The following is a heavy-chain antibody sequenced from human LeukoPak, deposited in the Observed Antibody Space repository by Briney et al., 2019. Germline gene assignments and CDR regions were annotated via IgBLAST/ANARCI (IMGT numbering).Heavy chain of an antibody. D-gene: IGHD3-22*01. CDR1: GYTFTGYY. J-gene: IGHJ4*02. V-gene: IGHV1-2*06. CDR2: INPNSGGT. Sequence: GASVKASCKASGYTFTGYYMHWVRQAPGQGLESMGRINPNSGGTNYAQKFQGRVTMTRDTSISTAYMELSRLRSDDTAVYYCARGYYYYDSSGYYYIPYYFDYWGQGALVTVSS. CDR3: ARGYYYYDSSGYYYIPYYFDY.